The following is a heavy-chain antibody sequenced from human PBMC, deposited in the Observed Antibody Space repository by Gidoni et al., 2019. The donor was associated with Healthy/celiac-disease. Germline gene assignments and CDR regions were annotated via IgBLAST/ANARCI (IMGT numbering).Heavy chain of an antibody. Sequence: EVQLVETGGGLIQPGGSLRLSCAASGFTVSSNYMSWVRQAPGKGLEWVSVIYSGGSTYYADSVKGRFTISRDNSKNTLYLQMNSLRAEDTAVYYCARVPDGGYSYWYFDLWGRGTLVTVSS. J-gene: IGHJ2*01. CDR2: IYSGGST. D-gene: IGHD4-17*01. CDR3: ARVPDGGYSYWYFDL. V-gene: IGHV3-53*02. CDR1: GFTVSSNY.